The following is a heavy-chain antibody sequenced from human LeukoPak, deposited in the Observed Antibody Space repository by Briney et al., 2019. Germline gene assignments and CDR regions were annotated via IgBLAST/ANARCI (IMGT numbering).Heavy chain of an antibody. Sequence: SETLSLTCTVSGGSISSGSYYWSWIRQPAGKGLEWIGRIYTSGSTNYNPSLKSRVTISVDTSKNQFSLKLSSVTAADTAVYYCASTEMAAFDPWGQGTLVTVSS. CDR2: IYTSGST. CDR1: GGSISSGSYY. J-gene: IGHJ5*02. V-gene: IGHV4-61*02. D-gene: IGHD5-24*01. CDR3: ASTEMAAFDP.